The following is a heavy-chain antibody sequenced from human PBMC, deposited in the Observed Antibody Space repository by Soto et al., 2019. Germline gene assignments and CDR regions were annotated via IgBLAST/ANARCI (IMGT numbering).Heavy chain of an antibody. J-gene: IGHJ6*02. CDR2: IIPIFGT. D-gene: IGHD1-1*01. V-gene: IGHV1-69*13. Sequence: GASVKVSCKASGGTSSSYAINWVRQAPGQGLEWMGGIIPIFGTRYAQKFQGRVTITADESMSTAYMELSSLRSEDTAVYYCARGGTGYYYGMDVWGQGTTVTVSS. CDR3: ARGGTGYYYGMDV. CDR1: GGTSSSYA.